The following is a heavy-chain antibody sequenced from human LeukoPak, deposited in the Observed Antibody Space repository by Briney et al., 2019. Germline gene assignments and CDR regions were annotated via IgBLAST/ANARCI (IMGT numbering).Heavy chain of an antibody. CDR1: GFTFSSYA. Sequence: GGSLRLSCAASGFTFSSYAMSWVRQAPGKGLEWVSSISSSSSYIYYADSVKGRFTISRDNAKNSLYLQMNSLRAEDTAVYYCARDSNYYDSSGYLFRDAFDIWGQGTMVTVSS. CDR2: ISSSSSYI. V-gene: IGHV3-21*01. D-gene: IGHD3-22*01. CDR3: ARDSNYYDSSGYLFRDAFDI. J-gene: IGHJ3*02.